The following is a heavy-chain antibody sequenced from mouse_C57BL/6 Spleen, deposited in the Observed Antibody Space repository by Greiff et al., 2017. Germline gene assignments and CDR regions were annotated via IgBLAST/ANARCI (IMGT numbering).Heavy chain of an antibody. Sequence: EVKLMESGGGLVQPGGSMKLSCAASGFTFSDAWMDWVRQSPETGLEWVAEIRNKANNHATYYAESVKGRFTISRDDSKSSVYLQMNSLRAEDTGIYYCTTRFDYWGQGTTLTVSS. V-gene: IGHV6-6*01. CDR3: TTRFDY. CDR1: GFTFSDAW. CDR2: IRNKANNHAT. J-gene: IGHJ2*01.